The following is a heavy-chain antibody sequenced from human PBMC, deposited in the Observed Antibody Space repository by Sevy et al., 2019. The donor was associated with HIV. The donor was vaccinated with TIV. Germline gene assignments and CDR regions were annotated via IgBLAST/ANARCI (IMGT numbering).Heavy chain of an antibody. V-gene: IGHV3-20*04. CDR3: ARGGPSEAPDY. D-gene: IGHD6-6*01. CDR2: INYNGGST. Sequence: GGSLRLSCAASGFTFDDYGMSWVRQAPGKGLEWVSAINYNGGSTGYADSVKGRFTISRDNAKNSLYLQMNSLRAEDTALYYCARGGPSEAPDYWGQGTLVTVSS. J-gene: IGHJ4*02. CDR1: GFTFDDYG.